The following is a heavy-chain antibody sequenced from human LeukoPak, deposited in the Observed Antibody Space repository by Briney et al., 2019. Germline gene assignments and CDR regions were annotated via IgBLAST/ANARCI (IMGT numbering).Heavy chain of an antibody. CDR1: GYTFINYG. J-gene: IGHJ4*02. V-gene: IGHV1-18*01. CDR3: ARGDTAMVKGFDY. CDR2: ISAYNSAYNGNT. Sequence: GASVKVSCKASGYTFINYGITWVRQAPGQGLEWMGWISAYNSAYNGNTHYAQKLQGRVTMTTDTSTSTAYMELRSLRSDDTAVYYCARGDTAMVKGFDYWGQGTLVTVSS. D-gene: IGHD5-18*01.